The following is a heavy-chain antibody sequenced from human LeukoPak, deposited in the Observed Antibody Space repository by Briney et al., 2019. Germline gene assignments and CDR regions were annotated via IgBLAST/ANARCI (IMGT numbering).Heavy chain of an antibody. Sequence: SQTLSLTCAVSGGSISSGGYSWGWIRQPPGKGLEWIGYIYHSGSTYYNPSLKSRVTISVDRSKNQFSLKLSSVTAADTAVYYCARDAKGGYCSSTSCHFDYWGQGTLVTVSS. J-gene: IGHJ4*02. V-gene: IGHV4-30-2*01. D-gene: IGHD2-2*01. CDR1: GGSISSGGYS. CDR2: IYHSGST. CDR3: ARDAKGGYCSSTSCHFDY.